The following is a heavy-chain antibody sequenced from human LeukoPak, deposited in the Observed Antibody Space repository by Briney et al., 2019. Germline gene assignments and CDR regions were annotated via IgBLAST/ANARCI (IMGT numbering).Heavy chain of an antibody. V-gene: IGHV4-59*01. J-gene: IGHJ3*02. Sequence: PSETLSLTCTVSGGSISSYYWSWIRQPPGKGLEWIGYIYYSGSTNYNPSLKSRVTISVDTSKNQFSLKLSSVTAADTAVHYCARDWWSGYFRAFDIWGQGTMVTVSS. CDR1: GGSISSYY. CDR3: ARDWWSGYFRAFDI. CDR2: IYYSGST. D-gene: IGHD3-3*01.